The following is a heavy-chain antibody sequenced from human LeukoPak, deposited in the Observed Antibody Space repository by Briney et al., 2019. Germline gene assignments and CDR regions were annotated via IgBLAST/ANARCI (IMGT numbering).Heavy chain of an antibody. V-gene: IGHV3-23*01. CDR1: GFTFSSYG. Sequence: GGSLRLSCAASGFTFSSYGMSWVRQAPGKGLEWVSAIRGSGGSTYYADSVKGRFTISRDNSKNTLYLQMNSLRAEDTAVYYCAKEMLGIVATASDPWGQGTLVTVSS. CDR3: AKEMLGIVATASDP. CDR2: IRGSGGST. J-gene: IGHJ5*02. D-gene: IGHD5-12*01.